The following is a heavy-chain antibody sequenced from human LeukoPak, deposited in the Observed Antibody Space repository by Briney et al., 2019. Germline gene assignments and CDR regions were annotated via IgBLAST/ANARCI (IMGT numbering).Heavy chain of an antibody. V-gene: IGHV1-2*02. CDR3: ARSYCGGDCYSTEFDA. Sequence: ASVKVSCKASGYKFTSYYMHWVRQAPRQGLEWMGWINCNNAGTNYAQNFQDRVAMTRDPSITTVYMEVSRVTFDDTAVYFCARSYCGGDCYSTEFDAWGQGSLVTVSS. CDR2: INCNNAGT. D-gene: IGHD2-21*02. J-gene: IGHJ4*02. CDR1: GYKFTSYY.